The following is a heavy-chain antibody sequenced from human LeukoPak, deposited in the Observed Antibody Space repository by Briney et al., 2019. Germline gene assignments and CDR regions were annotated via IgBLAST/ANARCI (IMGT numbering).Heavy chain of an antibody. J-gene: IGHJ4*02. CDR3: AKDGWNDVPDY. D-gene: IGHD1-1*01. CDR2: ISGSGGST. CDR1: GFTFTSYG. Sequence: GGSLRLSCAASGFTFTSYGMSWVRQAPGKGLEWVSVISGSGGSTNYADSVKGRFTISRDNFKNTLYLQMNSLRAEDTAVYYCAKDGWNDVPDYWGQGTLVTVSS. V-gene: IGHV3-23*01.